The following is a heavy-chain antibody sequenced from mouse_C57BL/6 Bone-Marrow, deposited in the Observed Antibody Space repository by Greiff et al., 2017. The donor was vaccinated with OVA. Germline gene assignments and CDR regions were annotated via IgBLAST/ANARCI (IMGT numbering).Heavy chain of an antibody. CDR3: ARFLLGFAY. J-gene: IGHJ3*01. CDR1: GFTFSSYT. V-gene: IGHV5-9*01. D-gene: IGHD6-1*01. Sequence: EVQGVESGGGLVKPGGFLKLSCAASGFTFSSYTMSWVRQTPEKRLEWVATISGGGGNTYYPDSVKGRFTTSSDNAKNTLYLQMSSLRSEDTALYYCARFLLGFAYWGQGTLVTVSA. CDR2: ISGGGGNT.